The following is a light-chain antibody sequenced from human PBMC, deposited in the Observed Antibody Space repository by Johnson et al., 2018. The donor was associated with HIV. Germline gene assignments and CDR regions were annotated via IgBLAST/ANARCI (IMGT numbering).Light chain of an antibody. CDR2: DNN. CDR3: GTWDSSLSVYV. V-gene: IGLV1-51*01. J-gene: IGLJ1*01. Sequence: QSVLTQPPSVSAAPGQKVTISCSGSSSNIGNNYVSWYQQLPGTAPKLLIYDNNKRPSEIPDRFSGSKSGTSATLGITGLQTGDEADCYCGTWDSSLSVYVGGSGTKVTVL. CDR1: SSNIGNNY.